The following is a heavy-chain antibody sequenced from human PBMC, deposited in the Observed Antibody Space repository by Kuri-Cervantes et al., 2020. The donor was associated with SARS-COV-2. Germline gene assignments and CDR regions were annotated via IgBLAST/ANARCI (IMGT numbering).Heavy chain of an antibody. J-gene: IGHJ4*02. CDR2: IRDKGNSYAT. CDR1: GISFSVSG. CDR3: VKVVPLAGSRGYFDY. Sequence: GESLKISCAASGISFSVSGIHWVRQASGKGLEWVGRIRDKGNSYATAYTASVKGRFTISRDNSKNTLSLQMSSLRAEDTAIYYCVKVVPLAGSRGYFDYWGQGTLVTVSS. D-gene: IGHD6-19*01. V-gene: IGHV3-73*01.